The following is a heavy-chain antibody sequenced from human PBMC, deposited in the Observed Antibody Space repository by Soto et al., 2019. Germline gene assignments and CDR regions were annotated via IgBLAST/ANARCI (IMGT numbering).Heavy chain of an antibody. CDR2: LDPSDSYI. CDR3: SRGGSFLALVI. Sequence: GESLKISCKGSGYSFTSYWISWVRQMPGKGLSWLGRLDPSDSYINYSPSFQGHVTISADKYISTAYLQWSSLKASDTAMYYCSRGGSFLALVIWGQGTMVTVSS. V-gene: IGHV5-10-1*01. D-gene: IGHD1-26*01. CDR1: GYSFTSYW. J-gene: IGHJ3*02.